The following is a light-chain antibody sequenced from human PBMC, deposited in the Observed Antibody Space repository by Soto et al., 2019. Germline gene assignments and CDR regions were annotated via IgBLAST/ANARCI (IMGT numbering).Light chain of an antibody. J-gene: IGKJ2*01. Sequence: IHMTESPATLSASIGDRVTITCRASQSISSWLAWYQQKPGKAPKLLIYKASSLESGVPSRFSGSGSGTEFTLTISSLQSEDFAVYYCQQYNNWLLYTFGQGTKVDIK. CDR3: QQYNNWLLYT. CDR2: KAS. V-gene: IGKV1-5*03. CDR1: QSISSW.